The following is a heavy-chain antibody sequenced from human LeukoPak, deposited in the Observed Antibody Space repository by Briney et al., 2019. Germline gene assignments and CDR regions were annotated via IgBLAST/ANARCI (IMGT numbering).Heavy chain of an antibody. V-gene: IGHV3-7*01. CDR3: ARGKDYDFWSGYQAGFDY. J-gene: IGHJ4*02. D-gene: IGHD3-3*01. CDR2: IKQDGSEK. CDR1: GVTFSSYW. Sequence: GGSLRLSCAAFGVTFSSYWMSWVRQAPGKGLEWMANIKQDGSEKYYVDSVKGRFTISRDNARNSLYLQMNSLRAEDTAVYYCARGKDYDFWSGYQAGFDYWGQGTLVTVSS.